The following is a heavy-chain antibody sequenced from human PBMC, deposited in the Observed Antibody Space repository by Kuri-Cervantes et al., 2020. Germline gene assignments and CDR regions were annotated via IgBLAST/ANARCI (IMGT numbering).Heavy chain of an antibody. V-gene: IGHV1-18*04. D-gene: IGHD6-19*01. CDR3: ARDPGYSSGWYYFDY. Sequence: ASVKVSCKASGYTFTGCYMHWVRQAPGQGLEWMGCISPYNGNTNYAQKLQGRVTMTTDTSTSTAYMELRSLRSDDTAVYYCARDPGYSSGWYYFDYWGQGTLVTVTS. J-gene: IGHJ4*02. CDR2: ISPYNGNT. CDR1: GYTFTGCY.